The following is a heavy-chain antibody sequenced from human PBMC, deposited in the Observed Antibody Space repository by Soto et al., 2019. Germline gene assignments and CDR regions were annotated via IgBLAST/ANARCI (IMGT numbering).Heavy chain of an antibody. D-gene: IGHD3-9*01. Sequence: ASVKVSCKASGYTFTGYYMHWVRQAPGQGLEWMGWINPNRGGTNYAQKLQGWVTMTRDTSISTAYMELSRLRSDDTAVYYCAIWSWTGYYRNGFDPWGQGTLVTVSS. J-gene: IGHJ5*02. CDR3: AIWSWTGYYRNGFDP. CDR1: GYTFTGYY. V-gene: IGHV1-2*04. CDR2: INPNRGGT.